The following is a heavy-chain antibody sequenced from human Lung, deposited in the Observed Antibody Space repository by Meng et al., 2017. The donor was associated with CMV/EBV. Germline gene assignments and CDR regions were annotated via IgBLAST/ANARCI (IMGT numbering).Heavy chain of an antibody. CDR3: ARAVSITMIVVVITPAGDAFDI. V-gene: IGHV3-30*04. J-gene: IGHJ3*02. Sequence: GGSLRLXCAASGFTFSSYAMHWVRQAPGKGLEWVAVISYGGSNKYYADSVKGRFTISRDNSKNTLYLQMNSLRAEDTAVYYCARAVSITMIVVVITPAGDAFDIWGQGTXVTVSS. D-gene: IGHD3-22*01. CDR2: ISYGGSNK. CDR1: GFTFSSYA.